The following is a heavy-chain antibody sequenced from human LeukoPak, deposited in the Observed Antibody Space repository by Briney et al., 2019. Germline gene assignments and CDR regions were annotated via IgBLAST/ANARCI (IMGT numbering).Heavy chain of an antibody. V-gene: IGHV5-51*01. J-gene: IGHJ4*02. D-gene: IGHD5-18*01. Sequence: GESLKISCKASGYRFTVYWIAWVRQMPGKGLEWMGSIYSGDSEARYSPSSQGQVTMSVDKSISTAYLQWGSLKVSDTATYYCARHYTAMTQFDYWGQGTLVTVSS. CDR1: GYRFTVYW. CDR2: IYSGDSEA. CDR3: ARHYTAMTQFDY.